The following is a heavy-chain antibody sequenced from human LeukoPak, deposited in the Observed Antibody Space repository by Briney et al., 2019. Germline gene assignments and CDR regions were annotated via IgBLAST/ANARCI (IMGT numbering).Heavy chain of an antibody. V-gene: IGHV3-48*03. D-gene: IGHD2-15*01. CDR3: ASKVANDY. Sequence: PGGSLRLSCAASGFTFSNYEMNWVRQAPGKGLEWVSYISNSGGTIYQADSVRGRFTISRNNAKNALYLQMNSLRAEDTAVYYCASKVANDYRGQGTVVTVSS. CDR1: GFTFSNYE. CDR2: ISNSGGTI. J-gene: IGHJ4*02.